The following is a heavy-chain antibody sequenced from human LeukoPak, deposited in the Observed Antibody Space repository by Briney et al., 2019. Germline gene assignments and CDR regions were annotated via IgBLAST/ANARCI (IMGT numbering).Heavy chain of an antibody. V-gene: IGHV3-21*01. CDR1: GFTFSSYS. J-gene: IGHJ5*02. CDR2: TSSSSSYI. CDR3: ARGAAAGTLGWFDP. Sequence: GGSLRLSCAASGFTFSSYSMNWVRQAPGKGLEWVSSTSSSSSYIYYADSVKGRFTISRDNAKNSLYLQMNSLRAEDTAVYYCARGAAAGTLGWFDPWGQGTLVTVSS. D-gene: IGHD6-13*01.